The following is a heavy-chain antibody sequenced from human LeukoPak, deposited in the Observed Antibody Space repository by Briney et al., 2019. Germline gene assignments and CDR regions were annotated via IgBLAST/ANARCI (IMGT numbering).Heavy chain of an antibody. CDR2: INHSGST. V-gene: IGHV4-34*01. D-gene: IGHD3-9*01. CDR3: ARGDYDILTNWFDP. CDR1: GGPFSGYY. Sequence: TSETLSLTCAVYGGPFSGYYWSWIRQPPGKGLEWIGEINHSGSTNYNPSLKSRVTISVDTSKNQFSLKLSSVTAADTAVYYCARGDYDILTNWFDPWGQGTLVTVSS. J-gene: IGHJ5*02.